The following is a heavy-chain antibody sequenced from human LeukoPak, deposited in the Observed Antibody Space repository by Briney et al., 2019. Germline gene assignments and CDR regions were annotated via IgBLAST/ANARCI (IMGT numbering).Heavy chain of an antibody. Sequence: GGSLRLSCAASGFTFSSYSMNWVGPAPGKGLEWVSYISSSSSTIYYADSVKGRFTISRDNAKNSLYLQMNSLRAEDTAVYYCARDLRDYGGYYYYMDVWGKGTTVTVSS. CDR3: ARDLRDYGGYYYYMDV. CDR2: ISSSSSTI. D-gene: IGHD4-17*01. J-gene: IGHJ6*03. CDR1: GFTFSSYS. V-gene: IGHV3-48*01.